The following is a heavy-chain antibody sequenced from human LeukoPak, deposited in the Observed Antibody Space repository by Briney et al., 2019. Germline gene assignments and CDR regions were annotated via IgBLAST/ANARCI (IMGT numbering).Heavy chain of an antibody. D-gene: IGHD4-17*01. CDR3: ARGRDYGDYARFDP. Sequence: PSETLSLTCAVSGGSISSGGYSWSWIRQPLGKGLEWIGHISHSGSTYYNPSLKSRVTISVDRSKNQFSLKLSSVTAADTAMYYCARGRDYGDYARFDPWGQGTLVTVSS. CDR1: GGSISSGGYS. V-gene: IGHV4-30-2*01. CDR2: ISHSGST. J-gene: IGHJ5*02.